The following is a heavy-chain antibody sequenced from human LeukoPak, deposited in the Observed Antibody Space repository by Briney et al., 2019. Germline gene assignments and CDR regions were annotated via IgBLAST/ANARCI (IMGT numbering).Heavy chain of an antibody. V-gene: IGHV3-30*02. CDR1: GFTFSTYN. Sequence: GGSLRLSCAASGFTFSTYNFHWVRQAPGKGLEGVAFIPYGGSDKYYADSVKGRFTISRDNSKNTLFLQMNSLKTEDTAVYYCARDYGSGSYSLDYWGQGTLVTVSS. CDR3: ARDYGSGSYSLDY. CDR2: IPYGGSDK. D-gene: IGHD3-10*01. J-gene: IGHJ4*02.